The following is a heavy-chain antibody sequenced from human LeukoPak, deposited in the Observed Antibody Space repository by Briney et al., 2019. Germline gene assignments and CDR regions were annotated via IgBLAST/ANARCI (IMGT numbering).Heavy chain of an antibody. V-gene: IGHV1-8*01. J-gene: IGHJ4*02. Sequence: ASVKVSCKASGYTSTSPDINWVRQATGRGLEWLGWMNPRDNTGYAQKFQGRVTLTRDKSINTAYMELSSLRSEDTAVYYCAKASWVSNADAVLWGQGTVVTVSS. CDR2: MNPRDNT. CDR1: GYTSTSPD. CDR3: AKASWVSNADAVL. D-gene: IGHD1-1*01.